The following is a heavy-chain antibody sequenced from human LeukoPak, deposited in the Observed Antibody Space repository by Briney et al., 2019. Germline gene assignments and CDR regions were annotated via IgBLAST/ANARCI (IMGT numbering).Heavy chain of an antibody. D-gene: IGHD3-16*01. Sequence: SETLSLTCIVSGGSISRYYWSWIRQPPGKGLEWIGYIYFSGSTNYNPSLKSRVTISIDTSKTQFSLKLTSVTAADTAVYYCARHQYGGYFHHWGQGTLVTVSS. CDR3: ARHQYGGYFHH. V-gene: IGHV4-59*01. CDR1: GGSISRYY. J-gene: IGHJ1*01. CDR2: IYFSGST.